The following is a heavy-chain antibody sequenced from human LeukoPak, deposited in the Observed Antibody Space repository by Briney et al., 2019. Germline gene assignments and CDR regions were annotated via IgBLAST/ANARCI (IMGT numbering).Heavy chain of an antibody. CDR2: IYYSGST. CDR3: ARETRNYGMDV. V-gene: IGHV4-59*01. J-gene: IGHJ6*02. Sequence: SETLSLTCTVSGGSISSYYWSWIRQPPGKGLEWIGYIYYSGSTNYNPSLKSRATISVDTSKNQFSLKLSSVTAADTAVYYCARETRNYGMDVWGQGTTVTVSS. CDR1: GGSISSYY.